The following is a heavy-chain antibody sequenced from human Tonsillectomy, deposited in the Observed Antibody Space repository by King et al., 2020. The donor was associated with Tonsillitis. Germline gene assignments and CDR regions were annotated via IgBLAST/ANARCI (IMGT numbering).Heavy chain of an antibody. CDR2: IFSNDEK. V-gene: IGHV2-26*01. J-gene: IGHJ4*02. Sequence: VTLQESGPVLVKPTETLTLTCTVSGFSLSNATMGVSWIRQPPGKALEWLAHIFSNDEKSYSTSLKSRLTISKDTSKSQVVLTMTNMDPVDTATYYCARIGYYDSSTYPYEDYYFDYWGQGTLVTVSS. CDR3: ARIGYYDSSTYPYEDYYFDY. D-gene: IGHD3-22*01. CDR1: GFSLSNATMG.